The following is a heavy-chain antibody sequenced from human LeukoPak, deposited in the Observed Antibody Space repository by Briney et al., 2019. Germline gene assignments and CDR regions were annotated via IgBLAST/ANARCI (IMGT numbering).Heavy chain of an antibody. Sequence: ASVKVSCKASGYSFTAFYIHWVRQAPGQGLEWMGWIHPRRGDTNYAQKSQGRVTMTRDTSINTAYLDLSSLRSDDTAVYYCARDGDYGTGSYYRGCIGSWGQGTPVTVSP. CDR3: ARDGDYGTGSYYRGCIGS. J-gene: IGHJ4*02. D-gene: IGHD3-10*01. V-gene: IGHV1-2*02. CDR2: IHPRRGDT. CDR1: GYSFTAFY.